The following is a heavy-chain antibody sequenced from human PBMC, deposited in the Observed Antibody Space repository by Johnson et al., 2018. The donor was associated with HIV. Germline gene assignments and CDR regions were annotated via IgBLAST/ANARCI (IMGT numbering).Heavy chain of an antibody. CDR3: ARGGGVVGNAFDI. D-gene: IGHD1-26*01. Sequence: QVQLVESGGGVVQPGRSLRLSCAASGFSFNSYPMHWVRQAPGKGLEWVAHISYDGTNQHYADSVQGRFTISRDNSKNTLYLQMGSLRAEDMAVYYCARGGGVVGNAFDIWGQGTMVTVSS. CDR2: ISYDGTNQ. J-gene: IGHJ3*02. CDR1: GFSFNSYP. V-gene: IGHV3-30*14.